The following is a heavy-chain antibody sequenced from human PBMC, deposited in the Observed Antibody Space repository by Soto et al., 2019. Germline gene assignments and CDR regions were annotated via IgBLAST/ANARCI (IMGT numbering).Heavy chain of an antibody. CDR2: ISGSGGST. Sequence: GGSLRLSCAASGFTFSSYAMSWVRQAPGKGLEWVSAISGSGGSTYYADSVKGRFTISRDNSKNTLYLQMNSLRAEDTAVYYCAKSTLWFGELSVDYYYYGMDVWGQGTTVTVSS. J-gene: IGHJ6*02. CDR3: AKSTLWFGELSVDYYYYGMDV. D-gene: IGHD3-10*01. V-gene: IGHV3-23*01. CDR1: GFTFSSYA.